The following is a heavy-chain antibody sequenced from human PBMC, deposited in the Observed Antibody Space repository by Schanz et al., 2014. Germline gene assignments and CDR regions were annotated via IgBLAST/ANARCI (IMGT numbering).Heavy chain of an antibody. CDR3: ARGAGGLDT. CDR2: IASGGSHT. V-gene: IGHV3-11*06. D-gene: IGHD3-16*01. J-gene: IGHJ5*02. CDR1: GFTFSDYY. Sequence: QVQLVESGGALVKPGGSLRLSCSASGFTFSDYYMTWIRQAPGKGLEWVSTIASGGSHTFYADSVTGRFTISRDNTRNTLYLQMNSLSAEDTAVYYCARGAGGLDTWGQGTPVTVTS.